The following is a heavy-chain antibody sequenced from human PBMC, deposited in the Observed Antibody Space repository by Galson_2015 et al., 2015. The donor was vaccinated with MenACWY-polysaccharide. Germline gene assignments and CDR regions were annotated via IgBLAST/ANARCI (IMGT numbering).Heavy chain of an antibody. CDR2: IYSTDSDT. CDR3: ARGILTSPLPDY. CDR1: GDSFTSNW. D-gene: IGHD3-9*01. J-gene: IGHJ4*02. Sequence: QSGAEVKKPGDSLKISCKDSGDSFTSNWIGWVRQKPGKGLEWMGVIYSTDSDTTYSPSFQGQVTISADKSITTAYLQWSRLKTSDTATYFCARGILTSPLPDYWGQGTLVTVSS. V-gene: IGHV5-51*03.